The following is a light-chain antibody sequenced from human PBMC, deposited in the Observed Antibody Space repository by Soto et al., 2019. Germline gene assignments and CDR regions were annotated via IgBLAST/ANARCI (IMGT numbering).Light chain of an antibody. CDR1: STDVGSYNL. V-gene: IGLV2-23*02. CDR3: CSYAGSSTFVL. Sequence: QSVLTQPASVSGSPGQSITISCTGTSTDVGSYNLVSWYQQHPGKDPKVMIYEVSKRPSGVSNRFSGSKSGNTASLTISGLQAEDEADYYCCSYAGSSTFVLFGGGTKLTVL. CDR2: EVS. J-gene: IGLJ2*01.